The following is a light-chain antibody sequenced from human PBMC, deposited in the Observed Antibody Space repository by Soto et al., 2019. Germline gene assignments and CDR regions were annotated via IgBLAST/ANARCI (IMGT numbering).Light chain of an antibody. CDR2: DAS. CDR1: NSDVGRHNC. J-gene: IGLJ3*02. Sequence: QSALTQPASVSGSPGQSITISCTGTNSDVGRHNCVSWYQQYPGKAPKLLIYDASKRPSGLSNRFSGSKSGNTASLTISGLQAEDEADYYCCSLTNGATWVFGGGTKLTVL. CDR3: CSLTNGATWV. V-gene: IGLV2-23*01.